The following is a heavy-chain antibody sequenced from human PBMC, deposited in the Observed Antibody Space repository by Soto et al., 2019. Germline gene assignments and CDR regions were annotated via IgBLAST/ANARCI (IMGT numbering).Heavy chain of an antibody. V-gene: IGHV1-69*12. CDR1: GGTFSSYA. J-gene: IGHJ6*02. Sequence: QVQLVQSGAEVKKPGSSVKVSCKAPGGTFSSYAINWVRQAPGQGLEWMGGIIPIFGTANYAQKFQGRVTSTADESTSTAYMELSSLRSEDTAVYYCARGSGGSSYYYYGMDVWGQGTTVTVSS. CDR3: ARGSGGSSYYYYGMDV. CDR2: IIPIFGTA. D-gene: IGHD2-15*01.